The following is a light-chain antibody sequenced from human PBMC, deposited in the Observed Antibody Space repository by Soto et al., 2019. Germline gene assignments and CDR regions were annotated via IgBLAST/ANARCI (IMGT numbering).Light chain of an antibody. J-gene: IGLJ2*01. CDR3: SAGDDSVNVVV. CDR2: SSN. V-gene: IGLV1-44*01. Sequence: QSVLTQPPSASGTPGQRVTISCSGSRSNIGSNTVNWYQQLPSMAPKLLIYSSNQRPSGVPHRFSGSKSGTSASLAISGLQSEDEADYYGSAGDDSVNVVVFGGGTKLTVL. CDR1: RSNIGSNT.